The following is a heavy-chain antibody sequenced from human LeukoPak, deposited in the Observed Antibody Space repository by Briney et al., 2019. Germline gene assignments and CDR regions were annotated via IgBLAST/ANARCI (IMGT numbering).Heavy chain of an antibody. J-gene: IGHJ4*02. CDR1: GFSFSIYG. CDR3: ATDQRGFSYSKHYFDY. Sequence: SLRLSCAASGFSFSIYGMHWVRQAPGKWREWVEVIWYEGTNKYYADSVKGRFTIARHNSKYTPYLQMNSLRAKEPGVDYCATDQRGFSYSKHYFDYWGQGNLVTVSS. CDR2: IWYEGTNK. D-gene: IGHD5-18*01. V-gene: IGHV3-33*01.